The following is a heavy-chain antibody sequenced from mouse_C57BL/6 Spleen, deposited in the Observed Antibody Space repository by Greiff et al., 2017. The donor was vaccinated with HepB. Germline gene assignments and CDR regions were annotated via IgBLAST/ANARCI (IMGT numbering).Heavy chain of an antibody. CDR3: ARAGTGVAY. Sequence: QVHVKQPGAELVKPGASVKLSCKASGYTFTSYWMQWVKQRPGQGLEWIGEIDPSDSYTNYNQKFKGKATLTVDTSSSTAYMPLSSLTSEDSAVYYCARAGTGVAYWGQGTLVTVSA. V-gene: IGHV1-50*01. CDR1: GYTFTSYW. J-gene: IGHJ3*01. CDR2: IDPSDSYT. D-gene: IGHD4-1*01.